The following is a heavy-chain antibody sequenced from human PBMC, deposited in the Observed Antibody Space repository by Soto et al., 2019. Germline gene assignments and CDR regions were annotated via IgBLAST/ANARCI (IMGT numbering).Heavy chain of an antibody. Sequence: SETLSLTCAVYGGSFSGYYWSWIRQPPGKGLEWIGEINHSGSTNYNPSLKSRVTISVDTSKNQFSLKLSSVNAADTAVYYCGRWRYQLLYRGYYYSGMDVWGQGTTVTVSS. CDR3: GRWRYQLLYRGYYYSGMDV. D-gene: IGHD2-2*02. V-gene: IGHV4-34*01. J-gene: IGHJ6*02. CDR2: INHSGST. CDR1: GGSFSGYY.